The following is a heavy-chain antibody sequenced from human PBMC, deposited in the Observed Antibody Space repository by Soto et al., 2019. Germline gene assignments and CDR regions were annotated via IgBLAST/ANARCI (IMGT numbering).Heavy chain of an antibody. CDR3: ARTIYGSGSYYSLGYYGMDV. CDR1: GGSISSSNW. D-gene: IGHD3-10*01. V-gene: IGHV4-4*02. CDR2: IYHSGST. J-gene: IGHJ6*02. Sequence: QVQLQESGPGLVKPSGTLSLTCAVSGGSISSSNWWSWVRQPPGKGLDWIGEIYHSGSTNYNPSLRSRVTISVDKSKNQFSLKLSSVTAADTAVYYCARTIYGSGSYYSLGYYGMDVWGQGTTVTVSS.